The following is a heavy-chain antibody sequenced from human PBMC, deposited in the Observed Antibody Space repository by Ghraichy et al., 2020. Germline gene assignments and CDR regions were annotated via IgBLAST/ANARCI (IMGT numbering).Heavy chain of an antibody. CDR3: ARDSSENWYFDL. V-gene: IGHV4-31*03. J-gene: IGHJ2*01. CDR2: IYYSGSP. CDR1: GVSINSVGYY. Sequence: SQTLSLNCTVSGVSINSVGYYWSWIRHHPGKGLEWIGYIYYSGSPYYNPSLKSRAAISVDTSKNQFSLKLSSVTAADTAVYYCARDSSENWYFDLWGRGTLVTVSS.